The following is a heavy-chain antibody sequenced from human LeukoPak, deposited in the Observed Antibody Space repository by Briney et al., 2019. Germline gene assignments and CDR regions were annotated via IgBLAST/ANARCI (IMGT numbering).Heavy chain of an antibody. D-gene: IGHD3-10*01. CDR2: ISSSSSYI. V-gene: IGHV3-21*01. CDR3: ARALLWFGELSVFDY. Sequence: GGSLRLSCAASGFTFSSYSMNWVRQAPGKGLEWVSSISSSSSYIYYADSVKGRFTISRDNAKSSLYLQMNSLRAEDTAVYYCARALLWFGELSVFDYWGQGTLVTVSS. J-gene: IGHJ4*02. CDR1: GFTFSSYS.